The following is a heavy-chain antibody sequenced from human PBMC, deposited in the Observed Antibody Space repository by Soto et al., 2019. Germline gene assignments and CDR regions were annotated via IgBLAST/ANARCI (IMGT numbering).Heavy chain of an antibody. J-gene: IGHJ4*02. CDR3: ARGMAGPFDY. D-gene: IGHD6-19*01. CDR2: TSTSTDNT. CDR1: GFTVRNNA. Sequence: PGGSLRLSCTDSGFTVRNNAMSWVRQAPGKGLEWVSATSTSTDNTYYADSVKGRFTITRDNSKNTLYLQMNSLRVEDTAVYFCARGMAGPFDYWGRGTLVTVSS. V-gene: IGHV3-23*01.